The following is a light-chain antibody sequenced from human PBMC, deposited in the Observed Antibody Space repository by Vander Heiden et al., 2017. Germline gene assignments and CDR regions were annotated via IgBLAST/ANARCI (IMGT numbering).Light chain of an antibody. CDR1: ESVSRW. J-gene: IGKJ1*01. CDR3: QQYHAFSKT. V-gene: IGKV1-5*03. CDR2: QAS. Sequence: IQMTQSPSTLAAYIGDRVTITCRASESVSRWVAWYQQKPGQAPKLLIYQASTVEDGVPPTFSGSGSGTEFTLTISSLQPDDLATYFCQQYHAFSKTFGQGTKVEVK.